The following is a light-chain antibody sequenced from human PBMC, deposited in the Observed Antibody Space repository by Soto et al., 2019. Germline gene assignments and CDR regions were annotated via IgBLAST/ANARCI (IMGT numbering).Light chain of an antibody. J-gene: IGLJ1*01. CDR2: DVS. CDR1: SSDVGGYNY. CDR3: CSYTTSSTYV. V-gene: IGLV2-14*03. Sequence: LTQPASVSGSPGQSIAISCTGTSSDVGGYNYVSWYQQHPGKAPKLMIYDVSNRPSGVSNRFSGSKSGNTASLTISGLQAEDEADYYCCSYTTSSTYVFGTGTKVTVL.